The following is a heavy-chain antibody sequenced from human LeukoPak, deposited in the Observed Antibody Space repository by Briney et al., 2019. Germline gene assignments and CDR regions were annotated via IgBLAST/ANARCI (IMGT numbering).Heavy chain of an antibody. CDR1: GFTFSSYE. J-gene: IGHJ6*03. CDR2: ISTSGSTI. CDR3: ARDQTTVTSRYYYMDV. Sequence: GGSLRLSCAASGFTFSSYEVNWVRQAPGKGLEWVSYISTSGSTIYYADSVKGRFTISRDNAKNSLYLQMNSLRAEDTAVYYCARDQTTVTSRYYYMDVWGKGTTVTVSS. D-gene: IGHD4-17*01. V-gene: IGHV3-48*03.